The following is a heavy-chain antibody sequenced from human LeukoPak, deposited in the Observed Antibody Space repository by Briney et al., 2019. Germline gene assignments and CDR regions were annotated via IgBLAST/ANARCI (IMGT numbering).Heavy chain of an antibody. V-gene: IGHV1-18*01. Sequence: ASVKISCKASGYTFTSYGISWVRQAPGQGLEWMGWISAYNGNTNYAQKLQGRVTMTTDTSTSTAYMELRSLRSDDTAVYYCASGSITGNDDAFDIWGQGTMVTVSS. CDR1: GYTFTSYG. J-gene: IGHJ3*02. CDR3: ASGSITGNDDAFDI. CDR2: ISAYNGNT. D-gene: IGHD1-20*01.